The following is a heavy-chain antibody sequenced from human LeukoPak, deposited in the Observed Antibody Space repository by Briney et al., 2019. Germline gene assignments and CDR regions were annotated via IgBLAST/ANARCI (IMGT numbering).Heavy chain of an antibody. J-gene: IGHJ6*03. D-gene: IGHD6-6*01. CDR2: IYTSGTT. V-gene: IGHV4-61*02. Sequence: SQALSLTCTVSGGSVRRGNYYWTWIRQPAGSGLEWIGRIYTSGTTDYNPSLRTRVTISVDASRNQFSLNLSSVTAADTAVYYCARWSGSVTARNYYYYMDVWGEGTTVTVSS. CDR1: GGSVRRGNYY. CDR3: ARWSGSVTARNYYYYMDV.